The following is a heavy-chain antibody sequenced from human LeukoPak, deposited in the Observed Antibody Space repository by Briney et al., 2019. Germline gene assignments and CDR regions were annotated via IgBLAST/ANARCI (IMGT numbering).Heavy chain of an antibody. CDR2: INTGGDRT. D-gene: IGHD3-22*01. V-gene: IGHV3-23*01. Sequence: PGGSLRLSCAASGFTFRSYAMTWVRQAPGKGRDWVSNINTGGDRTYYADSVKGRFTISRDNSKNTLYLQMNSLRAEDTAVYYCAKSSGEWLLLSYYYYYMDVWGKGTTVTVSS. CDR1: GFTFRSYA. J-gene: IGHJ6*03. CDR3: AKSSGEWLLLSYYYYYMDV.